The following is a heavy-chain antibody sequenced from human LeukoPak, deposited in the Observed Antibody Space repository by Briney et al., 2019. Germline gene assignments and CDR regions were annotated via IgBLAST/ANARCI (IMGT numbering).Heavy chain of an antibody. V-gene: IGHV4-59*01. J-gene: IGHJ3*02. Sequence: SETLSLTCTVSGGPISSYYWSWIRQPPGKGLEWIGYIYYSGSTNYNPSLKSRVTISVDTSKDQFSLKLSSVTAADTAVYYCAREPIFSCGGDCYLLDAFDIWGQGTMVTVSS. CDR1: GGPISSYY. CDR2: IYYSGST. D-gene: IGHD2-21*01. CDR3: AREPIFSCGGDCYLLDAFDI.